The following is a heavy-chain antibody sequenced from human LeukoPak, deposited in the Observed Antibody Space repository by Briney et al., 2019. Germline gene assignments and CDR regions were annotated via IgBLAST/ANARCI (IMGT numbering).Heavy chain of an antibody. D-gene: IGHD3-10*01. J-gene: IGHJ4*02. V-gene: IGHV1-18*01. CDR2: VSTDNGNT. CDR1: GYTFRSYG. Sequence: ASVKVSCKASGYTFRSYGISWVRQAPGQGLEWMGWVSTDNGNTNYVQNLQGRVTMSTDTSTSTAYKELRSLRSDDTAVYYCARDSASGGLDYWGERRLVTVSS. CDR3: ARDSASGGLDY.